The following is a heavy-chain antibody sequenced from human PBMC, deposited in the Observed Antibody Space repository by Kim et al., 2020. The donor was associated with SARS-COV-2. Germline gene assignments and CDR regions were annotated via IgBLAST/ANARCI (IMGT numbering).Heavy chain of an antibody. J-gene: IGHJ6*02. Sequence: SETLSLTCAVYGGSFSGYYWSWIRQPPGKGLEWIGEINHSGSTNYNPSLKSRVTISVDTSKNQFSLKLSSVTAADTAVYYCASSWRFGELFRGPNGMDVWGQGTTVTVSS. V-gene: IGHV4-34*01. CDR3: ASSWRFGELFRGPNGMDV. CDR2: INHSGST. CDR1: GGSFSGYY. D-gene: IGHD3-10*01.